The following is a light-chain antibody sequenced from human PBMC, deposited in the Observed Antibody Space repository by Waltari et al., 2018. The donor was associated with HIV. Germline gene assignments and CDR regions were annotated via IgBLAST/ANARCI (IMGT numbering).Light chain of an antibody. CDR1: QIVGSNY. J-gene: IGKJ3*01. CDR3: QQYGSSPLFT. V-gene: IGKV3-20*01. Sequence: IVLTQSPGPLSLSPGESATLPSRASQIVGSNYLAWYQQKPGQAPSLLIYDASTRATAIPDRFSGSGSGTDFTLTISRLETEDFAVYYCQQYGSSPLFTFGPGTKVDIK. CDR2: DAS.